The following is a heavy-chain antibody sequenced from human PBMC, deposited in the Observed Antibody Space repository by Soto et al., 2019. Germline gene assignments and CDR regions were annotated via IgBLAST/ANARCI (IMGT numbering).Heavy chain of an antibody. J-gene: IGHJ5*02. V-gene: IGHV3-53*01. CDR1: GGSVSSGSYC. D-gene: IGHD3-10*01. CDR2: IYSGGSS. Sequence: ETLSLTCTVSGGSVSSGSYCWSWIRQPPGKGLEWVSVIYSGGSSYYAVSVQGRFTISRDNSKNTVYLQMNSLRGEDTAMYYCARLGPYGSESYSFRYNWFDPWGQGTQVTVSS. CDR3: ARLGPYGSESYSFRYNWFDP.